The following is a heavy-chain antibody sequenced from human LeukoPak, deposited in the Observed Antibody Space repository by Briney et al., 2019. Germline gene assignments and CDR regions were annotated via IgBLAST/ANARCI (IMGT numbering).Heavy chain of an antibody. CDR3: GTAFEF. D-gene: IGHD5-18*01. V-gene: IGHV3-74*01. CDR2: INNDGRST. Sequence: GGSLRFSCAASGFTVSGTWMHWVRQAPGKGLVWVSRINNDGRSTSYADPVKGRFTISRDNAKNTLYMQMNSLRAEDTAVYYCGTAFEFWGQGTLVTVSS. J-gene: IGHJ4*02. CDR1: GFTVSGTW.